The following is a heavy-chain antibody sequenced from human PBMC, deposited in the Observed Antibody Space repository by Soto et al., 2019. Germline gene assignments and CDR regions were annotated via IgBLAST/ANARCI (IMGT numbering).Heavy chain of an antibody. CDR2: ISAYNGNT. J-gene: IGHJ6*02. CDR3: ARRRIAAAGKGGYYGMDV. Sequence: ASVKFSCKASGYTFTSYGISWVRQAPGQGLEWMGWISAYNGNTNYAQKLQGRVTMTTDTSTSTAYMELRSLRSDDTAVYYCARRRIAAAGKGGYYGMDVWGQGTTVTVSS. CDR1: GYTFTSYG. D-gene: IGHD6-13*01. V-gene: IGHV1-18*01.